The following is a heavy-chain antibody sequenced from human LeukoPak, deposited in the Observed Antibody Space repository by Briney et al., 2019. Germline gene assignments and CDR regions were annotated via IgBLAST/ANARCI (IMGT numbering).Heavy chain of an antibody. J-gene: IGHJ4*02. Sequence: SETLSLTCTVSGYSISSGYYWGWIRQPPGKGLEWIGSIYHSGSTYYNPSLKSRVTISVDTSKNQFSLKLSSVTAADTAVYYCARAAGVRGVIQYFDYWGQGTLVTVSS. CDR1: GYSISSGYY. CDR2: IYHSGST. D-gene: IGHD3-10*01. CDR3: ARAAGVRGVIQYFDY. V-gene: IGHV4-38-2*02.